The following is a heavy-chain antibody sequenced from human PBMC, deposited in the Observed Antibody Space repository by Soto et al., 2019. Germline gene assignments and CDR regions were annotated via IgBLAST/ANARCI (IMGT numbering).Heavy chain of an antibody. Sequence: GGSLRLSCAASGFTFSSYAMSWVRQAPGKGLEWVSTVGGSGGGTYYADSVKDRFTISRDTSKNTLYLQMNSLRAEDTAVYYCAKEVSKRSFFKDVWGQGTTVTVSS. CDR1: GFTFSSYA. V-gene: IGHV3-23*01. J-gene: IGHJ6*02. D-gene: IGHD6-13*01. CDR3: AKEVSKRSFFKDV. CDR2: VGGSGGGT.